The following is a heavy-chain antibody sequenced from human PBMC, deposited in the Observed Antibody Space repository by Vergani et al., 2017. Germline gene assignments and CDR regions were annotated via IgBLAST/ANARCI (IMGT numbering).Heavy chain of an antibody. J-gene: IGHJ4*02. CDR1: GGTFSSYA. CDR3: ARPNDYVWGSYRYSVLSY. V-gene: IGHV1-69*13. Sequence: QVQLVQSGAEVKKPGSSVKVSCKASGGTFSSYAISWVRQAPGQGLEWMGRIIPIFGIANYAQKFQGRVTITADESTSTAYMELSSLRSEDTAVYYCARPNDYVWGSYRYSVLSYWGQGTLVTVSS. D-gene: IGHD3-16*02. CDR2: IIPIFGIA.